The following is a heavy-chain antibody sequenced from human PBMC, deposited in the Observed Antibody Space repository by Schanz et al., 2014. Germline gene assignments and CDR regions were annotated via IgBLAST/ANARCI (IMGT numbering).Heavy chain of an antibody. V-gene: IGHV4-4*02. Sequence: QVQLQESGPGLVKPSGTLSLTCAVSGASIESPNWWSWVRQPPGKGLEWIGQIYHTGSTDFNPSLKSRATKSVNKPNNKFSRRLSSVTAADTAVYYCARHLVNAYGMDVWGQGTAVTVSS. CDR1: GASIESPNW. CDR2: IYHTGST. J-gene: IGHJ6*02. CDR3: ARHLVNAYGMDV. D-gene: IGHD3-3*02.